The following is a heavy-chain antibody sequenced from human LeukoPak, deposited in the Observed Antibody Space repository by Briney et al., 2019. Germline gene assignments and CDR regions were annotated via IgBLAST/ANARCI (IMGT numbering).Heavy chain of an antibody. CDR1: GGSFSGYY. CDR2: INHSGST. J-gene: IGHJ4*02. Sequence: PSETLSLTCAVYGGSFSGYYWSWIRQPPGKGLEWIGEINHSGSTNYNPSLKSRVTISVDTSKNQFSLKLSTVTAADTAVYYCAGYSYGYAYWGQGTLVTVSS. D-gene: IGHD5-18*01. CDR3: AGYSYGYAY. V-gene: IGHV4-34*01.